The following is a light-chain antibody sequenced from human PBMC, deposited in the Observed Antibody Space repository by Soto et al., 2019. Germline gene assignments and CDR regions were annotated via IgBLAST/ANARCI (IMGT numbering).Light chain of an antibody. CDR2: SNN. Sequence: QPVLTQPPSASGTPGQRVPISCSGTSSSIGSNTVNWYQQLPGTAPKLLIYSNNQRPSGVPDRFSGSKSGTSASLAISGLQSEDEADYYCAAWDDSLNGDVFGTGTQLTVL. V-gene: IGLV1-44*01. CDR1: SSSIGSNT. J-gene: IGLJ1*01. CDR3: AAWDDSLNGDV.